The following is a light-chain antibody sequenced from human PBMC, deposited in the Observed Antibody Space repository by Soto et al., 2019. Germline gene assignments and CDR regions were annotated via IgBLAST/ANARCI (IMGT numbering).Light chain of an antibody. V-gene: IGKV3-20*01. CDR1: QSVSSSY. Sequence: EIALTQSPGTLSLSPEERATLSCRASQSVSSSYLAWYQQKPGQAPRLLIYGASSSATDIPDRFSGSGSGTDFTLTISRLEPEDFAVYYCQQFGSSPWTFGQGSKVEIK. J-gene: IGKJ1*01. CDR2: GAS. CDR3: QQFGSSPWT.